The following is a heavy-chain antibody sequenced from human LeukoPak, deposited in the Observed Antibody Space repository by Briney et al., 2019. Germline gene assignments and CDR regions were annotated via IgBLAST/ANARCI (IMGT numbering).Heavy chain of an antibody. D-gene: IGHD2-15*01. V-gene: IGHV1-2*02. CDR2: INPNSGGT. CDR3: AGLIDCSGGSCYTELPLDV. CDR1: GYTFTGYY. Sequence: ASVKDSCKASGYTFTGYYMHWVRQAPGQGLEWMGWINPNSGGTNYAQKFQGRVTMTRDTSISTAYMELSRLRSDDTAVYYCAGLIDCSGGSCYTELPLDVWGKGTTVTVSS. J-gene: IGHJ6*04.